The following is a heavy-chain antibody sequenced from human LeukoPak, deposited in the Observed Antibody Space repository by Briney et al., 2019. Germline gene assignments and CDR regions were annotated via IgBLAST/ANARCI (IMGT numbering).Heavy chain of an antibody. Sequence: GGSLRLSCAASGFTFSTYNMNWVRQAPGKGLEWVSSISSNSDYIYYADSLRGRFTISRDNAKNSLYLQMNSLRAEDTAVYYCARVPYCGWFYFDFWGQGTLVTVSS. CDR2: ISSNSDYI. CDR1: GFTFSTYN. V-gene: IGHV3-21*01. CDR3: ARVPYCGWFYFDF. D-gene: IGHD6-19*01. J-gene: IGHJ4*02.